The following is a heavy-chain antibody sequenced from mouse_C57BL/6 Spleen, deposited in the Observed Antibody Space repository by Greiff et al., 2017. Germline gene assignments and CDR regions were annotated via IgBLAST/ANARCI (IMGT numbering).Heavy chain of an antibody. CDR3: ARSGGYYPYYFDY. J-gene: IGHJ2*01. Sequence: VQLVESGAELVRPGTSVKVSCKASGYAFTNYLIEWVKQRPGQGLEWIGVINPGSGGTNSNEKFKGKATLTADKSSSTAYMQLSSLTSEDSAVYFCARSGGYYPYYFDYWGQGTTLTVSS. CDR1: GYAFTNYL. D-gene: IGHD2-3*01. CDR2: INPGSGGT. V-gene: IGHV1-54*01.